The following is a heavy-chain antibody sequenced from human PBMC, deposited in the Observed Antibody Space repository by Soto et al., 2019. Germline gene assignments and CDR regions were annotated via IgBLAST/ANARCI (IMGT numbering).Heavy chain of an antibody. CDR1: GGSISSYY. CDR3: ARGSAGSGSRLGAFDI. D-gene: IGHD3-10*01. J-gene: IGHJ3*02. CDR2: IYYSGST. Sequence: SETLSLTCTVSGGSISSYYWSWIRQPPGKGLEWIGYIYYSGSTNYNPSLKSRVTISVDTSKNQFSLKLSSVTAADTAVYYCARGSAGSGSRLGAFDIWGQGTMVTVSS. V-gene: IGHV4-59*01.